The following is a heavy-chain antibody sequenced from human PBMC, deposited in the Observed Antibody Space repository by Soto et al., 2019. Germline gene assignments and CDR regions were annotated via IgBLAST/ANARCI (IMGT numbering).Heavy chain of an antibody. Sequence: ASVKVSCKASGYTFTSYAMHWVRQAPGQRLEWMGWINAGNGNTKYSQKFQGRVTITRDTSASTAYMELSSLRSEDTAVYYCASGGSLYCSSTSCYKRYYYGMDVWGQGTTVTVSS. D-gene: IGHD2-2*02. CDR3: ASGGSLYCSSTSCYKRYYYGMDV. CDR1: GYTFTSYA. V-gene: IGHV1-3*01. J-gene: IGHJ6*02. CDR2: INAGNGNT.